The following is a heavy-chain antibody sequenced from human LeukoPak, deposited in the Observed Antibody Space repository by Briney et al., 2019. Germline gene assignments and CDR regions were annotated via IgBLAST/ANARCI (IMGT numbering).Heavy chain of an antibody. Sequence: PGGSLRLSCAASGFTFSSYAMHWVRQAPGKGLEYVSAISSNGGSTYYANSVKGRFTISRDNSKNTLYLQMGSLRAEDMAVYYCAREGGYSYGYYYYYYMDVWGKGTTVTVSS. D-gene: IGHD5-18*01. CDR1: GFTFSSYA. V-gene: IGHV3-64*01. CDR3: AREGGYSYGYYYYYYMDV. J-gene: IGHJ6*03. CDR2: ISSNGGST.